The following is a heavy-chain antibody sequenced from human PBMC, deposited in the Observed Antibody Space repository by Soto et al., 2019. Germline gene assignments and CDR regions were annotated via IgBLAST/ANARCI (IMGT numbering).Heavy chain of an antibody. CDR2: IKQDGSEK. D-gene: IGHD6-6*01. CDR1: GFTFSSYW. Sequence: GGSLRLSCAASGFTFSSYWMSWVRQAPGKGLEWVANIKQDGSEKYYVDSVKGRFTISRDNAKNSLYLQMNSLRAEDTAVYYCARSIAARLNWFDPWGQVTLVTVSS. J-gene: IGHJ5*02. V-gene: IGHV3-7*01. CDR3: ARSIAARLNWFDP.